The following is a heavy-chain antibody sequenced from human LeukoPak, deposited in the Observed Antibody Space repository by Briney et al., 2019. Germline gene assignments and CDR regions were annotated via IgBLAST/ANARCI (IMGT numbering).Heavy chain of an antibody. CDR2: IYYTGST. CDR3: ARHRTGSTYPLDF. CDR1: GGSISSYY. V-gene: IGHV4-59*08. D-gene: IGHD3/OR15-3a*01. J-gene: IGHJ4*02. Sequence: PSETLSLTCTVSGGSISSYYWSWIRQPPGKGLEYIGHIYYTGSTKYNPSLKSRVTMSVDTSKSQFSLKLTSATAADTAVYYCARHRTGSTYPLDFWGQGALVTVSP.